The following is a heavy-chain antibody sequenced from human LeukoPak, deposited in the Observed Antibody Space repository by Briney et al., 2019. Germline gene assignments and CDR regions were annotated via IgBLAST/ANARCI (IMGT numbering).Heavy chain of an antibody. D-gene: IGHD6-6*01. V-gene: IGHV4-34*01. J-gene: IGHJ4*02. CDR3: ARSQATWYSSSKVLDY. CDR2: INHSGST. Sequence: PSETLSLTCAVYGGSFSGYYWSWIRQPPGKGLEWIGEINHSGSTNYNPSLKSRVTISVDTSKNQFSLKLSSVTAADTAVYYCARSQATWYSSSKVLDYWGQGTLVTVSS. CDR1: GGSFSGYY.